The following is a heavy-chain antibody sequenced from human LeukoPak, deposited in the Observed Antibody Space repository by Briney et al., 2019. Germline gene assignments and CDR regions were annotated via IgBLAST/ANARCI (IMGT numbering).Heavy chain of an antibody. D-gene: IGHD3-22*01. CDR2: ISGSGGST. V-gene: IGHV3-23*01. CDR3: AKDNPRLSITMIVVVIVPDAFDI. CDR1: GFTFSSYA. Sequence: SGGSLRLSCAASGFTFSSYAMSWVRQAPGKGLEWVSAISGSGGSTYYADSVKGRFTISRDNSKNTLYLQMNSLRAEDTAVYYCAKDNPRLSITMIVVVIVPDAFDIWGQGTMVTVSS. J-gene: IGHJ3*02.